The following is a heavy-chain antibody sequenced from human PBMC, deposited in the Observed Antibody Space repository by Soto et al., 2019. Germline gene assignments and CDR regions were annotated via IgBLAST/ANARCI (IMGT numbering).Heavy chain of an antibody. V-gene: IGHV3-7*01. CDR1: GFTLSSYW. J-gene: IGHJ4*02. D-gene: IGHD4-4*01. CDR3: ARESPYPHSIYVGFDH. CDR2: MNQDGSEK. Sequence: GGSLRLSCAASGFTLSSYWMSWVRQAPGKGLEWVANMNQDGSEKHYVDSVKGRFIISRDNAKSSMSLQMNSLRAEDTAVYYCARESPYPHSIYVGFDHWGQGTPVTVSS.